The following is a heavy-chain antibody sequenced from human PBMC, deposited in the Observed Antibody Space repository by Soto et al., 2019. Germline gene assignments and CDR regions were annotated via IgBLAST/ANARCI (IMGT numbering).Heavy chain of an antibody. Sequence: GASVKVSCKASGYTFLSYGISWVRQAPGQGLEWMGWISAYSGKTDYAQRLQDRVTLTRDTSTNTAYMELRSLRSDDTAVYYCARNPSGSSFDSWGQGXLVTVYS. J-gene: IGHJ4*02. CDR1: GYTFLSYG. CDR3: ARNPSGSSFDS. V-gene: IGHV1-18*04. CDR2: ISAYSGKT. D-gene: IGHD1-26*01.